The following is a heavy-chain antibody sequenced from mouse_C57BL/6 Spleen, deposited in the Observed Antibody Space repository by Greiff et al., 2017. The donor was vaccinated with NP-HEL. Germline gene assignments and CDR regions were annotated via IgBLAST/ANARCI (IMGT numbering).Heavy chain of an antibody. D-gene: IGHD1-1*01. J-gene: IGHJ2*01. CDR2: INYDGSST. V-gene: IGHV5-16*01. CDR3: ARAPHYYGSEVFDD. CDR1: GFTFSDYY. Sequence: EVKLVESEGGLVQPGSSMKLSCTASGFTFSDYYMAWVRQVPEKGLEWVANINYDGSSTYYLDSLKSRFIISRDNAKNILYLQMSSLKSEDTATYYCARAPHYYGSEVFDDWGQGTTLTVSS.